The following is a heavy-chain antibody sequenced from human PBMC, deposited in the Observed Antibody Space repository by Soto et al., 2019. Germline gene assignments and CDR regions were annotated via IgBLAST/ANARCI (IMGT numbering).Heavy chain of an antibody. D-gene: IGHD1-26*01. Sequence: SVSNAWMNWVRQAPGKGLEWVGRIKSKTDGGTTDYAAPVKGRFTISRDDSKNTLYLQMNSLKTEDTAVYYCTTVQYSGSYYRNYYYYYGMDVWGQGTTVTVSS. CDR2: IKSKTDGGTT. CDR3: TTVQYSGSYYRNYYYYYGMDV. J-gene: IGHJ6*02. V-gene: IGHV3-15*07. CDR1: SVSNAW.